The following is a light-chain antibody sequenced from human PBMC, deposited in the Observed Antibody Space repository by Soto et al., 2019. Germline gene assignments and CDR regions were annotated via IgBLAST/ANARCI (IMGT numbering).Light chain of an antibody. CDR2: STN. V-gene: IGLV1-44*01. Sequence: QSVLTQPPSASGTPGQRVTISCSGSSSNIGGNIVNWYQQLPGTAPKLLIYSTNQRPSGVPDRFSGSKSGTSASLAISGLQSDDEADYYCAAWDDSLNAAVFGGGTKVT. CDR1: SSNIGGNI. CDR3: AAWDDSLNAAV. J-gene: IGLJ2*01.